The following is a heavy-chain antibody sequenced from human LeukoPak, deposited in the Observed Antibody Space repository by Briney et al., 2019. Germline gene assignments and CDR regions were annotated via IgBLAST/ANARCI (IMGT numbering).Heavy chain of an antibody. CDR1: GGSISSYY. J-gene: IGHJ4*02. V-gene: IGHV4-4*07. Sequence: SETLSLTCTVSGGSISSYYWRWIRQPAGKGLEWIGRIYTSGSTNYNPSLKSRVTMSVDTSKNQFSLKLSSVTAADTAVYYCARFSQYYDSPTHYLDYWGQGILVTVSS. CDR3: ARFSQYYDSPTHYLDY. CDR2: IYTSGST. D-gene: IGHD3-16*01.